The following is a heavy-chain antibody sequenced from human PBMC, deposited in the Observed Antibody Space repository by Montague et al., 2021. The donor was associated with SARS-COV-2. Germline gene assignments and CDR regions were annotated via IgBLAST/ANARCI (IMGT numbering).Heavy chain of an antibody. D-gene: IGHD3-10*01. J-gene: IGHJ6*02. V-gene: IGHV4-61*02. CDR3: ASVGVGTMVRGVIPAYYYYYMDV. CDR2: IYTSGST. Sequence: TLSLTCTVPGGSISSGSYYWSWIRQPAGKGLEWIGRIYTSGSTNYNPSLKSRVTISVDTSKNQFSLKLSSVTAADTAVYYCASVGVGTMVRGVIPAYYYYYMDVWGQGTTVTVSS. CDR1: GGSISSGSYY.